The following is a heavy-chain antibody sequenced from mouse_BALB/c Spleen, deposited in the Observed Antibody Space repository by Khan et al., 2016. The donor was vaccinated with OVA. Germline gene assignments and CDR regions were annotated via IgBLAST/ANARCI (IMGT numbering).Heavy chain of an antibody. D-gene: IGHD2-1*01. CDR3: ARYYGNYGWYFDV. V-gene: IGHV2-9*02. J-gene: IGHJ1*01. CDR1: GFSLTNYG. CDR2: IWTGGST. Sequence: QVQLKESGHGLVAPSQSLSITCTVSGFSLTNYGVHWVRQPPGKGLEWLGVIWTGGSTNYNSALMSRLSISKDNSKSQVFLKMNSLQTEDTAMYYCARYYGNYGWYFDVWGAGTTVTVSS.